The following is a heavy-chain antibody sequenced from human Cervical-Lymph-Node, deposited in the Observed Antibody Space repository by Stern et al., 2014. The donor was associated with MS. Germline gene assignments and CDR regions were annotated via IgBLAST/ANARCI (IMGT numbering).Heavy chain of an antibody. Sequence: VQLVQSGAEVKKPGSSVKVSCQASGGSFINNVISWVRQAPGQGLEWMGGTIPIFGTALYAQKFRGRVTLTADASTRTAFIELSTLRSDDTAVYFCARAASTTSSYNFWGPGTLVTVSS. CDR1: GGSFINNV. CDR3: ARAASTTSSYNF. CDR2: TIPIFGTA. D-gene: IGHD3-10*01. V-gene: IGHV1-69*01. J-gene: IGHJ4*02.